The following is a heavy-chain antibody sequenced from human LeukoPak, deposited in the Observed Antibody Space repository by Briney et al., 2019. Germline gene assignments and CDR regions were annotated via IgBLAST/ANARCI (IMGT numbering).Heavy chain of an antibody. J-gene: IGHJ4*02. CDR3: AKGRWFGTYYFDY. V-gene: IGHV3-23*01. CDR1: GFTFTAYA. Sequence: GGSLRLSCAASGFTFTAYAMTWVRRGPDKGLEWVSVISSTGSSTYYADSVKGRFTISRDSSKSTLYLQMNSLRAEDTAVYYCAKGRWFGTYYFDYWGQGTLVTVSS. CDR2: ISSTGSST. D-gene: IGHD3-10*01.